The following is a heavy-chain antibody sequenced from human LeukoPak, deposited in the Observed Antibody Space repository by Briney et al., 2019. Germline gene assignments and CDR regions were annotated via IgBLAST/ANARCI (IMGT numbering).Heavy chain of an antibody. V-gene: IGHV4-59*12. J-gene: IGHJ4*02. D-gene: IGHD5-24*01. CDR1: GGSISSYY. CDR2: IYYSGST. CDR3: ARDRLRDGYSDH. Sequence: PSETLSLTCTVSGGSISSYYWSWIRQPPGKGLEWIGYIYYSGSTNYNPSLKSRVTISVDTSKNQFSLKLSSVTAADTAVYYCARDRLRDGYSDHWGQGTLVTVSS.